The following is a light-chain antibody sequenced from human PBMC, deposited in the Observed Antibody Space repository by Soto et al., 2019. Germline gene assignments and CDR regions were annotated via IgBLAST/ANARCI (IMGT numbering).Light chain of an antibody. V-gene: IGLV1-44*01. CDR3: CSYGGSSTLV. CDR2: NNN. CDR1: SSNIGSNN. Sequence: QLVLTQPPSASGTPGQRVTISCSGSSSNIGSNNINWYQQLPGTAPKLLIYNNNQRPSGVPDRFSGSKSGTSASLAISGLQSEDEADYHCCSYGGSSTLVFGGGTKLTVL. J-gene: IGLJ2*01.